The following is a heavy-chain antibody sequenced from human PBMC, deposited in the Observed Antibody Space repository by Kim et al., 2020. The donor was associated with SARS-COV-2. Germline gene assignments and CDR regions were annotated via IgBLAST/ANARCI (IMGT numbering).Heavy chain of an antibody. Sequence: ASVKVSCKASGYTFTSYAMHWVRQAPGQRLEWMGWINAGNGNTKYSQKFQGRVTITRDTSASTAYMELSSLRSEDTAVYYCAREGYFDWLLPFYYYYGMDVWGEGTTVSLSS. CDR1: GYTFTSYA. J-gene: IGHJ6*01. V-gene: IGHV1-3*01. CDR2: INAGNGNT. D-gene: IGHD3-9*01. CDR3: AREGYFDWLLPFYYYYGMDV.